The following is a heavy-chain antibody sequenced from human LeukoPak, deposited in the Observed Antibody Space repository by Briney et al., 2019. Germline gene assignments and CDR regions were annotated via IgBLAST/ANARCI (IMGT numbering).Heavy chain of an antibody. CDR3: ARDDPYEPTGFDY. D-gene: IGHD1-14*01. CDR2: IIPIFGTA. CDR1: GGTFSSYD. Sequence: SAQVSCKTSGGTFSSYDISWVRQAPGQGLEWMGGIIPIFGTANYAQKFQGRVTITTDESTSTAYMELSSLRSEDTAVYYCARDDPYEPTGFDYWGQGTLVTVSS. V-gene: IGHV1-69*05. J-gene: IGHJ4*02.